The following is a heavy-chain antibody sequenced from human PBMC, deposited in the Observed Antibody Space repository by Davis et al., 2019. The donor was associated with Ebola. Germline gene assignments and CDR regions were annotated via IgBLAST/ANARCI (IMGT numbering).Heavy chain of an antibody. Sequence: GESLKISCAASGFTFSTYWMSWVRQAPGKGLEWVAVISYDGDNNYHADSVQGRFTISRDNSKNTLYLQMNGLRVEDTAIYYCAKDTSNVWFDVWGPGTMVTVSS. V-gene: IGHV3-30*18. CDR1: GFTFSTYW. CDR2: ISYDGDNN. D-gene: IGHD6-19*01. CDR3: AKDTSNVWFDV. J-gene: IGHJ3*01.